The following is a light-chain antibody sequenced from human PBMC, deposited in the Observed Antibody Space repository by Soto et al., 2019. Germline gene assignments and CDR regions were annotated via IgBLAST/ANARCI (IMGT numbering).Light chain of an antibody. Sequence: EFVLTQSPATLSLSPGERAILSCRASQSVAGSFGWYQQKPGQAPRLLIYDISTRAAAIPARFSGSGSGTDFTRTVSSLEPEDFALYYCQQRSNRITFGQGTRLEIK. V-gene: IGKV3-11*01. CDR1: QSVAGS. CDR2: DIS. CDR3: QQRSNRIT. J-gene: IGKJ5*01.